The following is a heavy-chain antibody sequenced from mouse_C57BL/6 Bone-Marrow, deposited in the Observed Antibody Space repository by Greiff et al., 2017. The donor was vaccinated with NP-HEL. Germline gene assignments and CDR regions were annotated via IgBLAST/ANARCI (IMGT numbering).Heavy chain of an antibody. CDR3: ARRDGYYPAWFAY. J-gene: IGHJ3*01. V-gene: IGHV1-64*01. CDR2: IHPNSGST. Sequence: VQLQQSGAELVKPGASVKLSCKASGYTFTSYWMHWVKQRPGQGLEWIGMIHPNSGSTNYNEKFKSKATLTVDKSSSTAYMQLSSLTSEDSAVYYCARRDGYYPAWFAYWGQGTLVTVSA. CDR1: GYTFTSYW. D-gene: IGHD2-3*01.